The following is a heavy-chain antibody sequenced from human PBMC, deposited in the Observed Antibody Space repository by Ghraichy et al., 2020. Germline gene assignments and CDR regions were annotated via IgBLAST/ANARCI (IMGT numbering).Heavy chain of an antibody. CDR3: ARAMPAAGQQWLVRLAFDY. CDR1: GGSISSSSYY. V-gene: IGHV4-39*01. Sequence: SETLSLTCTVSGGSISSSSYYWGWIRQPPGKGLEWIGSIYYSGSTYYNPSLKSRVTISVDTSKNQFSLKLSSVTAADTAVYYCARAMPAAGQQWLVRLAFDYWGQGTLVTVSS. J-gene: IGHJ4*02. CDR2: IYYSGST. D-gene: IGHD6-19*01.